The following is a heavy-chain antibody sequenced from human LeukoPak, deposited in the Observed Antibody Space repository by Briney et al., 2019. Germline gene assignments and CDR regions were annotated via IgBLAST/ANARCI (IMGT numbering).Heavy chain of an antibody. CDR1: GGSFSGYY. Sequence: PSETLSLTCAVYGGSFSGYYWSWIRQPPGKGLEWIGEINHSGSTNYNPSLKSRVTISVDTSKNQFSLKLSSVTAADTAVYYCARDLDNWNFPLSRFGLVWGKGTTVTVSS. CDR3: ARDLDNWNFPLSRFGLV. V-gene: IGHV4-34*01. D-gene: IGHD1-7*01. CDR2: INHSGST. J-gene: IGHJ6*04.